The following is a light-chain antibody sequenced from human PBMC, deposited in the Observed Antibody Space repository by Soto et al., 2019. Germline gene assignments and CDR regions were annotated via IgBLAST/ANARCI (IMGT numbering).Light chain of an antibody. CDR1: ESVSNS. V-gene: IGKV3-11*01. CDR2: DAS. CDR3: QQRSDWPT. Sequence: ETVLTQSPATLSLSPGERATLSCRASESVSNSLAWYQHKPGQAPRLLIYDASNRATGIPARFSGSGSGTDFTLTINSLEPEDFAVYYCQQRSDWPTFGQGTRLEIK. J-gene: IGKJ5*01.